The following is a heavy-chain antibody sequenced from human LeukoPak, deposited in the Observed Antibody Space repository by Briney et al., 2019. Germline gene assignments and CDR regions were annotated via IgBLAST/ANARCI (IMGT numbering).Heavy chain of an antibody. V-gene: IGHV3-66*01. J-gene: IGHJ4*02. CDR3: ARDPKSGAAAGTDY. Sequence: GGSLRLSCAASGFTVSSNYMSWVRQAPGRGLEWVSVIYSGGSTYYADSVKGRFTISRDNSKNTLYLQMNSLRAEDTAVYYCARDPKSGAAAGTDYWGQGTLVTVSS. CDR1: GFTVSSNY. D-gene: IGHD6-13*01. CDR2: IYSGGST.